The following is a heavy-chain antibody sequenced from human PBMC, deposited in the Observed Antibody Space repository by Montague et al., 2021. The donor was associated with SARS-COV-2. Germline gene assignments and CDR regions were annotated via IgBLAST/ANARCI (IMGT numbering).Heavy chain of an antibody. J-gene: IGHJ6*03. CDR1: GGSPSGAY. CDR2: ANHSGVT. Sequence: SETRSLTCAAYGGSPSGAYWSWIRQSPGKGLELIGEANHSGVTNYNPSLKSRVAISVDTSKNQISLKLNSVTAADTAVYYCARALFSRRGVYITTYYYSYYMDAWGTGTTVTVSS. D-gene: IGHD3-10*01. V-gene: IGHV4-34*01. CDR3: ARALFSRRGVYITTYYYSYYMDA.